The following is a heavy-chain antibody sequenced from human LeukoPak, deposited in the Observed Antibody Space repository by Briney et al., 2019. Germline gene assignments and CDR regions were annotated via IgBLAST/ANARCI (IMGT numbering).Heavy chain of an antibody. J-gene: IGHJ4*02. CDR1: GYTFTSYY. CDR2: INPSGGST. V-gene: IGHV1-46*01. D-gene: IGHD5-24*01. Sequence: ASVKVSCKASGYTFTSYYMHWVRQAPGQGLEWMGIINPSGGSTSYAQNFQGRVTITRDSSANIVYMDVSSLTSEDTAVYYCARGIWSATRVDYYLDNWGRGTLVTVSS. CDR3: ARGIWSATRVDYYLDN.